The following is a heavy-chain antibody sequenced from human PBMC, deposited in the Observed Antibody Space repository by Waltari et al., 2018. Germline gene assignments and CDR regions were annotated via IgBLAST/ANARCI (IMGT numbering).Heavy chain of an antibody. J-gene: IGHJ4*02. CDR3: ARGYYSNSFDY. CDR1: GFTFNTYS. Sequence: EVQLVESGGGLIQPGGSLRLSCAASGFTFNTYSMDWVRQAPGKGLEWVSYISAGGDTIYYADSVKGGFTISRDNAKSSLFLQMNSLRAEDTAVYYCARGYYSNSFDYWGQGTLVTVSS. D-gene: IGHD6-6*01. CDR2: ISAGGDTI. V-gene: IGHV3-48*04.